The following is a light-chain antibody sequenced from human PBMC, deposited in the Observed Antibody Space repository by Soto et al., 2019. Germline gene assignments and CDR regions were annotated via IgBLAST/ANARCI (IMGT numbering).Light chain of an antibody. J-gene: IGLJ2*01. V-gene: IGLV1-40*01. CDR3: QSYDSSLSAVV. CDR2: VNN. CDR1: SSNIGAGYD. Sequence: QYVLTQPPSVSGAPGQRVTISCTGSSSNIGAGYDVHWYQQLPGTAPKLLIYVNNNRPSGVPDRFSGSKSGTSASLAITGLQAEDEADYYCQSYDSSLSAVVFGGGTKLTVL.